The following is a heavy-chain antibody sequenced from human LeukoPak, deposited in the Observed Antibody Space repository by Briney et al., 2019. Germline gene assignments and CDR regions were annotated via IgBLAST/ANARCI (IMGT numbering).Heavy chain of an antibody. J-gene: IGHJ4*02. D-gene: IGHD2-2*01. V-gene: IGHV3-30*02. CDR3: AREGGTVVIGRFDY. CDR2: IQTDGGDK. Sequence: GGSLRLSCAASGINFRASGMHWVRQAPGMGLEWVTFIQTDGGDKKYAASVAGRFIISRDNSKNTVYLHMSSLRPDDTALYYCAREGGTVVIGRFDYWGQGTLVTVSS. CDR1: GINFRASG.